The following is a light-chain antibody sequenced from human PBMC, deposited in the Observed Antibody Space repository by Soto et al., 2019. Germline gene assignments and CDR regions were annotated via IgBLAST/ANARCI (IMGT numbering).Light chain of an antibody. Sequence: DIQLTQSPSFLSASVGDRVTITCRASQGLSSYLAWYQQKPGKAPKLLIFAASPLQNGVPSRFSGSVSGTEFTLSISSLQPEDFASYYCLHLNSYSPDTFGPGTKVDIK. CDR1: QGLSSY. J-gene: IGKJ3*01. V-gene: IGKV1-9*01. CDR3: LHLNSYSPDT. CDR2: AAS.